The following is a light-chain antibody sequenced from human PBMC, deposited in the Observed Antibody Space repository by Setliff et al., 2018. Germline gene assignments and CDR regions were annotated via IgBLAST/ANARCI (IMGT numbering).Light chain of an antibody. Sequence: QSVLTQPASVSGSPGQSITISCTGTYSDVGKHNLVSWYQQHPGKAPKLILYDFTTRPSGVSDRFSGSKSANTASLTISGLQAEDEADYYCCSYAGSSTFVFGGGTKVTVL. J-gene: IGLJ1*01. V-gene: IGLV2-23*02. CDR3: CSYAGSSTFV. CDR2: DFT. CDR1: YSDVGKHNL.